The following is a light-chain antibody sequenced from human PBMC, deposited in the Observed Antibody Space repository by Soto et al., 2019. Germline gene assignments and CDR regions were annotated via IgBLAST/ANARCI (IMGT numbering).Light chain of an antibody. V-gene: IGLV2-8*01. CDR1: SSDVGGYNS. CDR3: SSYGGFNNVL. J-gene: IGLJ2*01. Sequence: QSVLTQPPSASGSPGQSVIISCTGTSSDVGGYNSVSWYQQHPGKAPKLIIYEVTKRPSGVPYRFSGSKSGNTASLTVSGLQSEDEADYYCSSYGGFNNVLFGGGTKVTVL. CDR2: EVT.